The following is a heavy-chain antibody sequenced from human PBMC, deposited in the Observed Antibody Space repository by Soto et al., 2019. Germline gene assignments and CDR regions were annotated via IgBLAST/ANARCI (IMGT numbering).Heavy chain of an antibody. D-gene: IGHD3-22*01. CDR3: ARDHGLSSGYPSYYYYYGMDV. J-gene: IGHJ6*02. V-gene: IGHV4-39*02. Sequence: SETLSLTCTVSGGSISSSSYYWGWIRQPPGKGLEWIGSIYYSGSTYYNPSLKSRVTISVDTSKNQFSLKLSSVTAADTAVYYCARDHGLSSGYPSYYYYYGMDVWGQGTTVTVSS. CDR1: GGSISSSSYY. CDR2: IYYSGST.